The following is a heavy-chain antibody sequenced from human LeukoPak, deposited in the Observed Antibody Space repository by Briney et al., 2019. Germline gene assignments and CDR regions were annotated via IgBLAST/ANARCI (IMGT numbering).Heavy chain of an antibody. CDR1: GFTFSSYG. Sequence: GRSLRLCCAASGFTFSSYGMHWVRQAAGKGLEWVAVISYDGSNKYYADSVKGRFTISRDNSKNTLYLQMNSLRAEDTAVYYCAKDSSSWYSSVYFDYWGQGTLVTVSS. CDR3: AKDSSSWYSSVYFDY. CDR2: ISYDGSNK. V-gene: IGHV3-30*18. D-gene: IGHD6-13*01. J-gene: IGHJ4*02.